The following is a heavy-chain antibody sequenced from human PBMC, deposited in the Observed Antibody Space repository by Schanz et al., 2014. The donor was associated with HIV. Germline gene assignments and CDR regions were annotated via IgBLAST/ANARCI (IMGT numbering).Heavy chain of an antibody. D-gene: IGHD3-16*01. J-gene: IGHJ3*02. CDR2: ISAGVGTA. CDR1: GFTITSYG. Sequence: DVQLVESGGGLVKPGESLRLSCSTSGFTITSYGMSWVRQAPGKGLEWVSTISAGVGTASYADSVKGRFTISRDNSKKMLFLQMNRLRAEDTAVYYCAIRTPMISFGAFDIWGRGTMVTVSS. V-gene: IGHV3-23*04. CDR3: AIRTPMISFGAFDI.